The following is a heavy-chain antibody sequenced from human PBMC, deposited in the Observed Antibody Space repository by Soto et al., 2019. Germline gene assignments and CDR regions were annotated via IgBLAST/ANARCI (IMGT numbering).Heavy chain of an antibody. V-gene: IGHV3-48*02. D-gene: IGHD6-19*01. J-gene: IGHJ5*02. CDR3: ARTLGHSSGWYELNWFDP. CDR2: ISSSSGTI. CDR1: GFTFSSYS. Sequence: GGSLRLSCAASGFTFSSYSMNWVRQAPGKGLEWVSYISSSSGTIYYADSVKGRFTISRDNAKNSLYLQMNSLRDEDTAVYYCARTLGHSSGWYELNWFDPWGQGTLVTVSS.